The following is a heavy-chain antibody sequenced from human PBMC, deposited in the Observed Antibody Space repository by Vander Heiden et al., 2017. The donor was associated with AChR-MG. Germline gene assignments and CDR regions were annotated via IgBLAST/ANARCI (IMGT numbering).Heavy chain of an antibody. D-gene: IGHD1-26*01. CDR3: AREQVGATKFDAGAFDI. J-gene: IGHJ3*02. CDR2: IYSGGST. Sequence: EVQLVETGGGLIQPGGSLRLSCAAPGFTVSSNYMSWVRQAPGKGLEWVSVIYSGGSTYYADSVKGRFTISRDNSKNTLYLQMNSLRAEDTAVYYCAREQVGATKFDAGAFDIWGQGTMVTVSS. V-gene: IGHV3-53*02. CDR1: GFTVSSNY.